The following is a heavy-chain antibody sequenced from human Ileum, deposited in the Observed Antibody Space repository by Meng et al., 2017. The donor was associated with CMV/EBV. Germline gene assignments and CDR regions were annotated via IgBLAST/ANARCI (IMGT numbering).Heavy chain of an antibody. CDR3: ARGAHIAAAGPQYYYHYYGMDV. CDR2: MSRSCSVI. Sequence: YHSSWVSQVQGKALELISYMSRSCSVISYADSGKGRSTISRENARKSLYLKMNSLRAEDTAVYYCARGAHIAAAGPQYYYHYYGMDVWGQGTTVTVSS. D-gene: IGHD6-13*01. CDR1: YH. J-gene: IGHJ6*02. V-gene: IGHV3-11*01.